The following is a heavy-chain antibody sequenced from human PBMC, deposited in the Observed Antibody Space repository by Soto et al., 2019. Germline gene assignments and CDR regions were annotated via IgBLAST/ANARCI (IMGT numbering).Heavy chain of an antibody. V-gene: IGHV3-30-3*01. CDR3: ARDHSPAGIAAAGPDY. CDR2: ISYDGSNK. J-gene: IGHJ4*02. Sequence: PGGSLRLSCAASGFTFSSYAMHWVRQAPGKGLEWVAVISYDGSNKYYADSVKGRFTISRDNSKNTLYLQMNSLRAEDTAVYYCARDHSPAGIAAAGPDYWGQGTLVTVSS. CDR1: GFTFSSYA. D-gene: IGHD6-13*01.